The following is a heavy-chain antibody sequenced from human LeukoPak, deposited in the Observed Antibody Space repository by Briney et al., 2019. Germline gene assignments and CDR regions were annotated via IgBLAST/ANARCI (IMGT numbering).Heavy chain of an antibody. CDR2: IGSFGTIT. CDR3: AKDPPSSGWPNSFDY. J-gene: IGHJ4*02. V-gene: IGHV3-23*01. CDR1: GFSFSSFA. D-gene: IGHD6-19*01. Sequence: PGESLRLSCAASGFSFSSFAMSWVRQTPGKGLEWVSAIGSFGTITYYADSVKGRFTISRDNSKNTLYLQMNSLRAEDTAIYYCAKDPPSSGWPNSFDYWGQGTLVTVSS.